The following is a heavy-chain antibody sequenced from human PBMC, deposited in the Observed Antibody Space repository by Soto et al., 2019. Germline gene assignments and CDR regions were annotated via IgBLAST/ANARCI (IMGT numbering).Heavy chain of an antibody. CDR1: GFTFSSYA. V-gene: IGHV3-23*01. J-gene: IGHJ4*02. Sequence: GGSLRLSCAASGFTFSSYAMSWVRQAPGKGLEWVSATSGSGGSTYYADSVKGRFTISRDNSKNTLYLQMNSLRAEDTAVYYCAKDREPHYAGSGIDSWGQGTVVTVSS. D-gene: IGHD3-10*01. CDR2: TSGSGGST. CDR3: AKDREPHYAGSGIDS.